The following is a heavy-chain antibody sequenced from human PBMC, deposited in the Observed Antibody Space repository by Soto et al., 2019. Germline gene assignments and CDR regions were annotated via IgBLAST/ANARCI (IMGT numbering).Heavy chain of an antibody. Sequence: VGSLRLSCAASGFTFSSYWMSWVRQAPGKGLEWVANIKQDGSEKYYVDSVKGRFTISRDNAQNSLYLQMNSLRAEDTAVYYCSGGGPGYYYGVDVWGQGTTVTVSS. V-gene: IGHV3-7*01. CDR2: IKQDGSEK. CDR1: GFTFSSYW. D-gene: IGHD2-15*01. J-gene: IGHJ6*02. CDR3: SGGGPGYYYGVDV.